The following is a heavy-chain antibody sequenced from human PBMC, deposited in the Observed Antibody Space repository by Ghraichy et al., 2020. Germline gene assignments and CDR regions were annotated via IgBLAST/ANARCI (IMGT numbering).Heavy chain of an antibody. CDR1: GFTFSMYG. Sequence: LSLTCAASGFTFSMYGMSWVRQVPGKGLEWVSAISGGGESTFYADSVKGRFTVSKDKSRDTLWLQMSSLRVEDTAVYYCVRRHDDSTGCGAFDMWGQGTMVTVSS. V-gene: IGHV3-23*01. D-gene: IGHD2-21*01. CDR2: ISGGGEST. J-gene: IGHJ3*02. CDR3: VRRHDDSTGCGAFDM.